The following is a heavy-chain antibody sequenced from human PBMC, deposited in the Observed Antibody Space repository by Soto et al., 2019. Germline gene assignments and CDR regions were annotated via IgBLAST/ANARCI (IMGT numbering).Heavy chain of an antibody. CDR2: ISYDGSNK. CDR3: AKDRNPYYYDSSGYWWFDP. CDR1: GFTFSSYG. V-gene: IGHV3-30*18. J-gene: IGHJ5*02. D-gene: IGHD3-22*01. Sequence: QVQLVESGGGVVQPGRSLRLSCAASGFTFSSYGMHWVRQAPGKGLEWVAVISYDGSNKYYADSVKGRFTISRDNSKSTLYLQMNSLRAEDTAVYYCAKDRNPYYYDSSGYWWFDPWGQGTLVTVSS.